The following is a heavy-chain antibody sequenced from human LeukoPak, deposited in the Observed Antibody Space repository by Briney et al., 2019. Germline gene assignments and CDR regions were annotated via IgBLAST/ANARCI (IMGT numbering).Heavy chain of an antibody. CDR1: GFSFSNTG. CDR2: IRYAGNNA. J-gene: IGHJ4*02. Sequence: GGSLRLSCAASGFSFSNTGMHWVRQAPGKGLEWVAFIRYAGNNAYYADSVKGRFTISRDNSKDKLFLQMDILRPEDTSVYYCAKVYSGNYWSFDFWGQGTLVTVSS. D-gene: IGHD5-12*01. V-gene: IGHV3-30*02. CDR3: AKVYSGNYWSFDF.